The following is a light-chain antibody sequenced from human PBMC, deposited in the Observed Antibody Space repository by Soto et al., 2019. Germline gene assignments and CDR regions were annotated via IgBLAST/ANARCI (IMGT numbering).Light chain of an antibody. V-gene: IGKV3-20*01. Sequence: IVLTQSPRTLSLSPGERTTLSCRASQSVSRSDLAWYQQKPGQAPRLLINGASSRATGIPDRFSGSGSGTDFPLTISRMEPEDFTVYCCQQFSSTPSWTFDQGTKVDIK. CDR3: QQFSSTPSWT. J-gene: IGKJ1*01. CDR1: QSVSRSD. CDR2: GAS.